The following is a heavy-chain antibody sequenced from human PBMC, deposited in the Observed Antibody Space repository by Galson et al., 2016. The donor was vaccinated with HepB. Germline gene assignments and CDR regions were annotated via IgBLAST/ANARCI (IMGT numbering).Heavy chain of an antibody. CDR1: GGSVSSSSYY. V-gene: IGHV4-61*01. J-gene: IGHJ5*02. CDR2: VYYSVST. Sequence: SETLSLTCTVSGGSVSSSSYYWSWIRQTPGKGLEWIGYVYYSVSTNFKSSLKSRVTISVDPSMNQFSLKLSSVTAADTAVYYCARDFVPSYGSGGWFDPWGQGTLVTVSS. D-gene: IGHD3-10*01. CDR3: ARDFVPSYGSGGWFDP.